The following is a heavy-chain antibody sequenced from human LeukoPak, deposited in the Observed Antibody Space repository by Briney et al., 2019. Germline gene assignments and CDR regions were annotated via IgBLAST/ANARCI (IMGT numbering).Heavy chain of an antibody. J-gene: IGHJ4*02. CDR3: AKAQGYSSGWYYFDY. CDR1: GFTFSDYY. D-gene: IGHD6-19*01. CDR2: ISSSGSTI. V-gene: IGHV3-11*01. Sequence: GGSLRLSCAASGFTFSDYYMSWIRQAPGKGLEWVSYISSSGSTIYYADSVKGRFTISRDNAKNSLYLQMNSLRAEDTALYYCAKAQGYSSGWYYFDYWGQGTLVTVSS.